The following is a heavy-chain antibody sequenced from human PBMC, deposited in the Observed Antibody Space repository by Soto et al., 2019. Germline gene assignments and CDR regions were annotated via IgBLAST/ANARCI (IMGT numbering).Heavy chain of an antibody. Sequence: PGETLKISCKGSGYSFTRYWIGWVRQLPGKGVEWMGSIYPGDADTRYSPSFQGQVTLSADNSISTASLQWSSLKASDTAMYYCARPPQAPHNDYGDYTFRVHGMDVWGQGTTVTVSS. J-gene: IGHJ6*02. CDR1: GYSFTRYW. V-gene: IGHV5-51*01. D-gene: IGHD4-17*01. CDR2: IYPGDADT. CDR3: ARPPQAPHNDYGDYTFRVHGMDV.